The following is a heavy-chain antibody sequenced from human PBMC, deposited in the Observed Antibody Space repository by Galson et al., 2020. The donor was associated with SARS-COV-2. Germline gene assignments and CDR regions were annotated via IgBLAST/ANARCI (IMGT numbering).Heavy chain of an antibody. Sequence: SENLSLTCTVSGGSISSYYWSWIRQPPGKGLAWIGSIYYSGSTNYNPSLKSRVTISVDTSKNQFSLKLSSVTAADTAVYYCARAAQTYYDFWSGYYNAPHFDYWGQGTLVTVSS. V-gene: IGHV4-59*01. J-gene: IGHJ4*02. CDR1: GGSISSYY. CDR3: ARAAQTYYDFWSGYYNAPHFDY. CDR2: IYYSGST. D-gene: IGHD3-3*01.